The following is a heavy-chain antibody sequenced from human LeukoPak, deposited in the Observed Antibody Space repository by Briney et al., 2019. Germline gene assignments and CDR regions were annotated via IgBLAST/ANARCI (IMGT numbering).Heavy chain of an antibody. D-gene: IGHD2-2*01. CDR2: INHSGST. J-gene: IGHJ4*02. V-gene: IGHV4-39*07. CDR1: GGSISSSSYY. CDR3: ARTRSYALQDFDY. Sequence: PSETLSLTCTVSGGSISSSSYYWGWIRQPPGKGLEWIGEINHSGSTNYNPSLKSRVTISVDTSKNQFSLKLSSVTAADTAVYYCARTRSYALQDFDYWGQGTLVTVSS.